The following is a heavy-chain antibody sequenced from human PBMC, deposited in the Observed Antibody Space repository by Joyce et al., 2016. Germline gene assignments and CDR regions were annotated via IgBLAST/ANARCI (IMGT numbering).Heavy chain of an antibody. CDR2: SSPFFGAA. Sequence: QVLLVQSGATVKRPGSSLKVSCKSSGGAFSNFTVNWVRQAPGQRLEWMGGSSPFFGAAEYAEHFQGRVTLTADLSTRTAFMELSSLTSADTAVYYCARGGTSSDHFFFYTLDIWGPGTTVIVSS. V-gene: IGHV1-69*12. J-gene: IGHJ6*02. CDR1: GGAFSNFT. CDR3: ARGGTSSDHFFFYTLDI. D-gene: IGHD1-14*01.